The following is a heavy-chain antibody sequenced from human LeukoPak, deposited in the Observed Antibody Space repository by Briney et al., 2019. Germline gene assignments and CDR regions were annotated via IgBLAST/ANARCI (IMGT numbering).Heavy chain of an antibody. Sequence: PSETLSPTCAVYGGSFSGYYWSWIRQPPGKGLEWIGEINHSGSTNYNPSLKSRVTISVDTSKNQFSLKLSSVTAADTAVYYCARVGIVVSSFDYYGMDVWGQGTTVTVSS. D-gene: IGHD1-26*01. V-gene: IGHV4-34*01. CDR1: GGSFSGYY. CDR3: ARVGIVVSSFDYYGMDV. J-gene: IGHJ6*02. CDR2: INHSGST.